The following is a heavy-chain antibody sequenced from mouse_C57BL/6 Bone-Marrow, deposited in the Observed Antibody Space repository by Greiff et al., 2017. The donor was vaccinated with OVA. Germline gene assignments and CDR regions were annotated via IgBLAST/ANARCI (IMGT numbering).Heavy chain of an antibody. CDR2: INPNNGGT. Sequence: EVQLQQSGPELVKPGASVKISCKASGYTFTDYYMNWVKQSHGKSLEWIGDINPNNGGTSYNQKFKGKATLTVDKSSSTAYMELRSLTSEDSAVYYCASRGRLRDYWGQGTTLTVSS. CDR3: ASRGRLRDY. J-gene: IGHJ2*01. V-gene: IGHV1-26*01. D-gene: IGHD1-1*01. CDR1: GYTFTDYY.